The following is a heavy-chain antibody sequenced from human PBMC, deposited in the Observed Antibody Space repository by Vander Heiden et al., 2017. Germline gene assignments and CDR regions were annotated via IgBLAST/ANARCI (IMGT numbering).Heavy chain of an antibody. CDR1: GFTFSSYA. CDR2: ISGSGGST. D-gene: IGHD3-16*01. Sequence: EVQLLESGGGLVQPGGSLRLSCAASGFTFSSYAMSWVRQAPGKGLEWVSAISGSGGSTYYAYAGKGRFTISRDNSKNTLYLQMNRMRAEDTAVYYCASAINQGESHWYFDLWGRGTLVTVSS. V-gene: IGHV3-23*01. J-gene: IGHJ2*01. CDR3: ASAINQGESHWYFDL.